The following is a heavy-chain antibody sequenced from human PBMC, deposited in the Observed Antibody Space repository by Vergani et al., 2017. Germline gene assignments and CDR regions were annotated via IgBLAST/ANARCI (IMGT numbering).Heavy chain of an antibody. Sequence: QVQLQESGPGLVKPSETLSLTCTVSGGSISSYYWSWIRQPPGKGLEWIGYIYYSGSTNYNPSLKSRVTISVDTSKNQFSLKLSSVTAADTAVYYCARDREAGPTVNCLSSDYYYYMDFWGKGTTVTVSS. CDR3: ARDREAGPTVNCLSSDYYYYMDF. CDR1: GGSISSYY. J-gene: IGHJ6*03. D-gene: IGHD4-17*01. CDR2: IYYSGST. V-gene: IGHV4-59*01.